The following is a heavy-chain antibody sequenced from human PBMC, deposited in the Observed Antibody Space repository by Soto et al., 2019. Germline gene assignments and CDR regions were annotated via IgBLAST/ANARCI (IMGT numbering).Heavy chain of an antibody. D-gene: IGHD6-13*01. V-gene: IGHV4-59*03. CDR1: GDSINTSY. CDR3: AKYRRTEAEGFTLDY. J-gene: IGHJ4*02. CDR2: IFHSGAT. Sequence: SETLSLTCAVSGDSINTSYWSWIRQPPGKRLEWIGHIFHSGATTYNPSLDSRVSMSVDTSKNQFSLKLNSVDAADTAVYYCAKYRRTEAEGFTLDYWGRGALVTVSS.